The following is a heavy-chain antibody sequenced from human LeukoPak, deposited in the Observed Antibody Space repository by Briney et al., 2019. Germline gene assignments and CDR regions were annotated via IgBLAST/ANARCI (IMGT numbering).Heavy chain of an antibody. CDR1: GYTFTSYD. D-gene: IGHD3-10*01. CDR3: AIRYGSGEKYYYYYYMDV. V-gene: IGHV1-8*01. CDR2: TNPNSGNT. Sequence: RWASVKVSCKASGYTFTSYDINWVRQATGQGLEWMGWTNPNSGNTGYAQKFQGRVTMTRNTSISTAYMELSSLRSEDTAVYYCAIRYGSGEKYYYYYYMDVWGKGTTVTVSS. J-gene: IGHJ6*03.